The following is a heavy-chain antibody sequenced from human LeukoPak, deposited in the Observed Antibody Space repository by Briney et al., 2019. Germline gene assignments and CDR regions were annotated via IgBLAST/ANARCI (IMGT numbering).Heavy chain of an antibody. CDR3: ARAGDDFWSGYLDY. CDR1: GDTFSSYA. D-gene: IGHD3-3*01. J-gene: IGHJ4*02. CDR2: IIPIFGTA. Sequence: GASVKVSCKASGDTFSSYAISWVRQAPGQGLEWMGGIIPIFGTANYAQKFQGRVTITADKSTSTAYMELSSLRSEDTAVYYCARAGDDFWSGYLDYWGQGTLVTVSS. V-gene: IGHV1-69*06.